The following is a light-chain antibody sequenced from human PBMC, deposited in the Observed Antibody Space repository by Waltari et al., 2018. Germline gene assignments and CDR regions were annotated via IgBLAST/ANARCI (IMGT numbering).Light chain of an antibody. CDR3: QQYGDSPIT. V-gene: IGKV3-20*01. J-gene: IGKJ5*01. Sequence: EIVLTQFPGTLSLSPGDRATLSCRASQIVSSTYLAWYQQKPGQAPRLLIFGASSRATCIPDMFSGSGSVTDFTLTISRLEPEDFAVYYCQQYGDSPITFGQGTRLEIK. CDR2: GAS. CDR1: QIVSSTY.